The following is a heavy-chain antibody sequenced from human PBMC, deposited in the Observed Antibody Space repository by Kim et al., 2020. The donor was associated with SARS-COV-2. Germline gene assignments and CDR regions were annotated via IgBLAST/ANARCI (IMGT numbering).Heavy chain of an antibody. CDR1: GYTFTSYA. CDR2: INTNTGNP. J-gene: IGHJ4*02. D-gene: IGHD4-17*01. Sequence: ASVKVSCKASGYTFTSYAMNWVRQAPGQGLEWMGWINTNTGNPTYAQGFTGRFVFSLDTSVSTAYLQISSLKAEDTAVYYCARDIRTDYGDSQNFDYWGQGTLVTVSS. V-gene: IGHV7-4-1*02. CDR3: ARDIRTDYGDSQNFDY.